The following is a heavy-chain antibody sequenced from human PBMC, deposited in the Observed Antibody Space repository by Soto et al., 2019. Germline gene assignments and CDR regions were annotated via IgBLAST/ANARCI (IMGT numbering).Heavy chain of an antibody. CDR3: ARVHGYCSSTSCLGHAFDI. D-gene: IGHD2-2*01. CDR2: IYYSGST. J-gene: IGHJ3*02. Sequence: SETLSLTCTVSGGSISSSSYYWGWIRQPPGKGLEWIGSIYYSGSTYYNPSLKSRVTISVDTSKNQFSLKLSSVTAADTAVYYCARVHGYCSSTSCLGHAFDIWGQGTMVTVSS. V-gene: IGHV4-39*01. CDR1: GGSISSSSYY.